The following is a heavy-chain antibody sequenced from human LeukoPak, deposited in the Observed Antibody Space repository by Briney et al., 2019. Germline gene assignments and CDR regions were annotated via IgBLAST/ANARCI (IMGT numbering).Heavy chain of an antibody. D-gene: IGHD5-24*01. V-gene: IGHV4-38-2*02. CDR2: IYHSRST. J-gene: IGHJ4*02. CDR3: AREMSTNTMGDY. CDR1: GYSFSSSYY. Sequence: PSETLSLTCTVSGYSFSSSYYWGWLRQPPGKGLEWIGSIYHSRSTYYNPSLKSRVTISVVTSKNPFSLKLSTVTAEGTPVQSCAREMSTNTMGDYWGKGTLVTVSS.